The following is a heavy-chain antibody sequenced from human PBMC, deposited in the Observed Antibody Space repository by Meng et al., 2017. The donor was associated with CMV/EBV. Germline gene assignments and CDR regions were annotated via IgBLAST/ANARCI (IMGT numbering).Heavy chain of an antibody. V-gene: IGHV4-4*07. J-gene: IGHJ5*02. Sequence: QGPLQESGPGPVNPSETLSLTCTVSGGSISSYYWSWIRQPAGKGLEWIGRIYTSGSTNYNPSLKSRVTMSVDTSKNQFSLKLSSVTAADTAVYYCARDLMNCSSTSCANWFDPWGQGTLVTVSS. CDR3: ARDLMNCSSTSCANWFDP. CDR1: GGSISSYY. D-gene: IGHD2-2*01. CDR2: IYTSGST.